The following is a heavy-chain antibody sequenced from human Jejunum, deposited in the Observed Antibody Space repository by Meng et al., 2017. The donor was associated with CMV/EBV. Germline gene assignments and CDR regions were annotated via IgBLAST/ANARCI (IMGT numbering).Heavy chain of an antibody. D-gene: IGHD6-19*01. Sequence: GMSGVRPAPGKGLAWVSAIRDSGANTYYAGSVTGRFTISRDNSHNTLYLQMHSLRAEDTAVYYCARALGLGAVMPNYDAFDLWGQGTVVTVSS. CDR1: G. CDR3: ARALGLGAVMPNYDAFDL. V-gene: IGHV3-23*01. J-gene: IGHJ3*01. CDR2: IRDSGANT.